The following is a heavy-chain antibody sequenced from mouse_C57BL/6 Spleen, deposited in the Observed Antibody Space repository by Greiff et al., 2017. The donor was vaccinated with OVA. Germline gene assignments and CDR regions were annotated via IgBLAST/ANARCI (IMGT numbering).Heavy chain of an antibody. J-gene: IGHJ4*01. CDR2: IDPSDSET. V-gene: IGHV1-52*01. CDR3: ARDDYYGSSYAMDY. D-gene: IGHD1-1*01. Sequence: QVQLKQPGAELVRPGSSVKLSCKASGYTFTSYWMHWVKQRPIQGLEWIGNIDPSDSETHYNQKFKDKATLTVDKSSSTAYMQLSSLTSEDSAVYYCARDDYYGSSYAMDYWGQGTSVTVSS. CDR1: GYTFTSYW.